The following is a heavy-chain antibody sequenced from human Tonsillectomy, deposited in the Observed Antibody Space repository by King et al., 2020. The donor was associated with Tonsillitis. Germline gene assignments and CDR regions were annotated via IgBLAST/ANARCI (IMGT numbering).Heavy chain of an antibody. J-gene: IGHJ6*02. V-gene: IGHV4-30-2*01. Sequence: QLQESGSGLVKPSQTLSLTCGVSGGSISSDGYSWSWIRQPPGKGLEWIGYIYPSGSTYYNPSLKSRVTTSVDRSKNQFSLKLSSVTAADTAVYYCARAFLHGSNPEDYYYYGMDVWGQGTTVTVSS. D-gene: IGHD5-24*01. CDR1: GGSISSDGYS. CDR2: IYPSGST. CDR3: ARAFLHGSNPEDYYYYGMDV.